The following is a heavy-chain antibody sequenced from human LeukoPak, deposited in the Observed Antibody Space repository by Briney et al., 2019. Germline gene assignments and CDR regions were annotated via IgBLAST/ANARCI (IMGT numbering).Heavy chain of an antibody. CDR2: IYTSGST. J-gene: IGHJ6*03. V-gene: IGHV4-61*02. D-gene: IGHD3-10*01. CDR3: ATMEGWFGELYMDV. CDR1: GGSVSSSSYY. Sequence: PSQTLSLTCTVSGGSVSSSSYYWNWIRQPAGKGLEWIGRIYTSGSTNSNPSLKSRVTISVDTSKNQFSLKLSSVTAADTAVYYCATMEGWFGELYMDVWGKGTTVTVSS.